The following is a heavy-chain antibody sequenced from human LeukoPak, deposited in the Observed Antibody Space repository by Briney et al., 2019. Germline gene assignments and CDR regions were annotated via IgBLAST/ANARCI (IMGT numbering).Heavy chain of an antibody. CDR1: GYIFTDYY. D-gene: IGHD2/OR15-2a*01. Sequence: ASVKVSCKASGYIFTDYYMHWVRQAPGQGLEWMGWINPNNGGTKSAQKFQGRVTMTRDTSISTAYMELSSLRSDDTAVYYCAKDSQSVAFFLDDAFDLWGQGTIVTVSA. V-gene: IGHV1-2*02. CDR2: INPNNGGT. J-gene: IGHJ3*01. CDR3: AKDSQSVAFFLDDAFDL.